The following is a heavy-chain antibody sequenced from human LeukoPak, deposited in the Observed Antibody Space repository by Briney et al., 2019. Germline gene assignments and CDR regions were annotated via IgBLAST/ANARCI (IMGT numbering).Heavy chain of an antibody. J-gene: IGHJ4*02. V-gene: IGHV3-74*01. CDR1: GFIFSTHW. D-gene: IGHD2/OR15-2a*01. CDR3: AKFLGSSVY. Sequence: GGSLRLSCAASGFIFSTHWMHWVRQAPGKGLVWVSRTNPDGGVTAYADSVKGRFTISRDNAKNTLYLQMNSLRAEDTAVYYCAKFLGSSVYWGQGTLVTVSS. CDR2: TNPDGGVT.